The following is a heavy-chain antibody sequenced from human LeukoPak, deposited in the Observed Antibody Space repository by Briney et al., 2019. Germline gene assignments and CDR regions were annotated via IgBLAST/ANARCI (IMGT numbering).Heavy chain of an antibody. CDR1: GFTFSSYS. D-gene: IGHD3-22*01. Sequence: GGSLRLSCAASGFTFSSYSMNWVRQAPGKGLQWASSITSSSSYIYYADSVKGRFTISRDNAKNSLYLQMNSLRAEDTAVYYCARHVVAVGFDYWGQGTLVTVSS. CDR3: ARHVVAVGFDY. J-gene: IGHJ4*02. CDR2: ITSSSSYI. V-gene: IGHV3-21*01.